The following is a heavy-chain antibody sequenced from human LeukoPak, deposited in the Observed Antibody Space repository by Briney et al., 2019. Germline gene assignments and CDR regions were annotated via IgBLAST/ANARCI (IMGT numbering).Heavy chain of an antibody. CDR2: IHYSGTT. D-gene: IGHD2-15*01. CDR3: ARLLRGYYNYMDV. Sequence: SETLSLICTVSEGSISDYYWSWIRQPPGKGLEWIGCIHYSGTTKYNPSLKSRVIISVDTSKNQFSLKLSSVTAADTAVYYCARLLRGYYNYMDVWSKGTTVTVSS. V-gene: IGHV4-59*01. CDR1: EGSISDYY. J-gene: IGHJ6*03.